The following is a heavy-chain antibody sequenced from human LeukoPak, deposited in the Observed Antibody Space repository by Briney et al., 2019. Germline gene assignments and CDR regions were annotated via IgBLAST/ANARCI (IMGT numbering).Heavy chain of an antibody. CDR3: ARGRDVVVVAATPFDY. D-gene: IGHD2-15*01. CDR2: INPSGGST. V-gene: IGHV1-46*01. J-gene: IGHJ4*02. Sequence: GASVKVSCKASGYTFTSYYMHWVRQAPGQGLEWMGIINPSGGSTSYAQKFQGRVTMTRDPSTSTVYMELSSLRSEDTAVYYCARGRDVVVVAATPFDYWGQGSLVTVSS. CDR1: GYTFTSYY.